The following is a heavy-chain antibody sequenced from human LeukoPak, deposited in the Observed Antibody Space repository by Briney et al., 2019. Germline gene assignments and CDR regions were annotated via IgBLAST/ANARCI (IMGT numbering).Heavy chain of an antibody. CDR3: VRPMYSYFFDY. V-gene: IGHV3-7*01. J-gene: IGHJ4*02. D-gene: IGHD3-10*02. Sequence: GGSLRLSCAASGFTFSSYSMNWVRQAPGKGLEWVANINRDGRQQNFVDSVRGRFTISRDNARNSLYLQMNNLRDEDTAVYYCVRPMYSYFFDYWGQGTLVNVSS. CDR2: INRDGRQQ. CDR1: GFTFSSYS.